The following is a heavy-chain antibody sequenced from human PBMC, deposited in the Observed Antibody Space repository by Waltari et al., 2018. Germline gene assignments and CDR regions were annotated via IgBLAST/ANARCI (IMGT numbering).Heavy chain of an antibody. CDR1: GFTFSSYA. Sequence: EVQLLESGGGLVQPGGSLRLSCAASGFTFSSYAMSWVRQAPGKGLEWVSAISGSGGSTYYAESVKGRFTSARDNSKKTLYLQMNSLRAEDTAVYYCASQDWGGYGSFVLWGQGTLVTVSS. J-gene: IGHJ4*02. V-gene: IGHV3-23*01. CDR2: ISGSGGST. D-gene: IGHD3-16*01. CDR3: ASQDWGGYGSFVL.